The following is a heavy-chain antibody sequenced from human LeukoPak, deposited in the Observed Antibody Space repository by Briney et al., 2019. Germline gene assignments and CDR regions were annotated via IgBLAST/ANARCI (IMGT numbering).Heavy chain of an antibody. CDR3: AKGTYSSGWYLGLFDY. D-gene: IGHD6-19*01. Sequence: GRSLRLSRAASGFTFSSYGMHWVRQAPGKGLEWVAVISYDGSNKYYADSVKGRFTISRDSSKNTLYLQMNSLRAEDTAVYYCAKGTYSSGWYLGLFDYWGQGTLVTVSS. CDR1: GFTFSSYG. CDR2: ISYDGSNK. J-gene: IGHJ4*02. V-gene: IGHV3-30*18.